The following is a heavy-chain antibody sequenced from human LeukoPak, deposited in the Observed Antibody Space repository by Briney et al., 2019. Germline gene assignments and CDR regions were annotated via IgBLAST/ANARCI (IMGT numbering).Heavy chain of an antibody. Sequence: SETLSLTCAVYGGSFSGYYWSWIRQPPGKGLEWIGEINHSGSTNYNPSLMGRVTISVDTSKNQFSLKLSSVTAADTAVYYCAGYCSGGSCYSGAFDIWGQGTMVTVSS. J-gene: IGHJ3*02. CDR1: GGSFSGYY. CDR3: AGYCSGGSCYSGAFDI. CDR2: INHSGST. V-gene: IGHV4-34*01. D-gene: IGHD2-15*01.